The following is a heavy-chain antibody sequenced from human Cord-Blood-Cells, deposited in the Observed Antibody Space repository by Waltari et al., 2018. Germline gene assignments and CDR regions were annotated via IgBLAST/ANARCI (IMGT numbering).Heavy chain of an antibody. CDR3: ARYYSTITIFDY. CDR1: GFTFRSYA. J-gene: IGHJ4*02. V-gene: IGHV3-30-3*01. D-gene: IGHD6-13*01. Sequence: QVQLVESGGGVVQPGRSLRLSCSASGFTFRSYAIPCVRQAPGKGLEWVAVISYDGSNKYYADSVKGRFTISRDNSKNTLYLQMNSLRAEDTAVYYCARYYSTITIFDYWGQGTLVTVSS. CDR2: ISYDGSNK.